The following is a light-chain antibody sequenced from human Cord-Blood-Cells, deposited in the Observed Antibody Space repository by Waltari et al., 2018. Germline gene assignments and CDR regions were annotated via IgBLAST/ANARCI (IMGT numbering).Light chain of an antibody. CDR2: GKN. CDR1: TLRSSY. J-gene: IGLJ2*01. V-gene: IGLV3-19*01. Sequence: SSELTQDPAVSVALGQTVRITCPGDTLRSSYASWYQQKPGQAPVLVIYGKNNRPSGIPDRFSGSSSGNTASLTITGAQAEDGADYYCNSRDSSGNHVVFGGGTKLTVL. CDR3: NSRDSSGNHVV.